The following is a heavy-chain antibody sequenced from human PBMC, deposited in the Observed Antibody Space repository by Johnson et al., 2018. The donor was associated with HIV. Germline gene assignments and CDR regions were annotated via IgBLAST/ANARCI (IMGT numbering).Heavy chain of an antibody. CDR2: ISSSGSTI. CDR3: ARYHYYDSRLNDAFDI. J-gene: IGHJ3*02. Sequence: VQLVESGGGLVKPGGSLRLSCAASGFTFSDYYMSWIRQAPGKGLEWVSHISSSGSTIYYADSVKGRFTISRDNAKNSLYLQMNSLRAEDTAVYYCARYHYYDSRLNDAFDIWGQGTMVTVSS. D-gene: IGHD3-22*01. V-gene: IGHV3-11*04. CDR1: GFTFSDYY.